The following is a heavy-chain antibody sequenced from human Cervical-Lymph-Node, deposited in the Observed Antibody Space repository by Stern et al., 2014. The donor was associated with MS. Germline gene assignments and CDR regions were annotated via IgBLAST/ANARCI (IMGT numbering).Heavy chain of an antibody. V-gene: IGHV1-69*01. CDR2: IIPINGTA. CDR3: ASSSYRLYYDYGIDV. J-gene: IGHJ6*02. CDR1: GGTFSSYA. Sequence: QVQLVQSGAEVKKPGASVKVSCKASGGTFSSYAISWVRQAPGQGLEWMGGIIPINGTANYAQKLQGRVTMTADESTRTAYTEMSRLRSKDTAVYYCASSSYRLYYDYGIDVWGQGTTVTVSS. D-gene: IGHD6-13*01.